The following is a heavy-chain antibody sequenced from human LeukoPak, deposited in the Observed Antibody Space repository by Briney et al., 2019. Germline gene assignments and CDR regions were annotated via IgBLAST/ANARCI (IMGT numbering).Heavy chain of an antibody. Sequence: ASVKVSCKASGYSFTSYYMHWVRQAPGQGLEWMGIINPSGGSTSYAQKFQGRITLTRDTSTSTVYMELSSLRSEDTAIYYCARAYGSGSFAWYYGMDVWGQGTTVTVSS. CDR1: GYSFTSYY. J-gene: IGHJ6*02. V-gene: IGHV1-46*01. D-gene: IGHD3-10*01. CDR3: ARAYGSGSFAWYYGMDV. CDR2: INPSGGST.